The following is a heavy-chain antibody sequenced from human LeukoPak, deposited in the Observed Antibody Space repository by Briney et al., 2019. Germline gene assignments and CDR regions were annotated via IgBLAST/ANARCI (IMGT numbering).Heavy chain of an antibody. CDR2: IKQDGSEK. Sequence: GGSLRLFYAASGFTFRSYWMNGIRQAPGKGLEWVANIKQDGSEKKYVDSLKGRFTISRDNAKNSLYLQMNSLRAEDTAVYYCARGDYADYGWGQGTLVTVSS. V-gene: IGHV3-7*04. D-gene: IGHD4-17*01. CDR1: GFTFRSYW. CDR3: ARGDYADYG. J-gene: IGHJ4*02.